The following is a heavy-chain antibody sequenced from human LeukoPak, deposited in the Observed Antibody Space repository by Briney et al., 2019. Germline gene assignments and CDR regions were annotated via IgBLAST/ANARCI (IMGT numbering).Heavy chain of an antibody. V-gene: IGHV3-23*01. CDR1: GAAFSKYG. CDR2: ISRSGDIT. Sequence: GGSLRLSCAAPGAAFSKYGMKWVRQAAGAGLEYISGISRSGDITHYADSVKGRFTISRDNVKNTLYLQMNSLRAEDTALYYCATEGFYFWGPGTQVTVSS. J-gene: IGHJ4*02. CDR3: ATEGFYF.